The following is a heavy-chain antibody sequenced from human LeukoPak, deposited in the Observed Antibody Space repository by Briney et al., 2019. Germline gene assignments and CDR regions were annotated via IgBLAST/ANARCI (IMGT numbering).Heavy chain of an antibody. CDR2: IYYSGST. J-gene: IGHJ4*02. CDR3: ARYGKIYGDYDNYFDY. CDR1: GGSISSYY. V-gene: IGHV4-59*01. Sequence: SETLSLTCTVSGGSISSYYWSWLRQPPGKGLEWIGYIYYSGSTNYNPSLKSRVTISVDTSKNQFSLKLSSVTAADTAVYYCARYGKIYGDYDNYFDYWGQGTLVTVSS. D-gene: IGHD4-17*01.